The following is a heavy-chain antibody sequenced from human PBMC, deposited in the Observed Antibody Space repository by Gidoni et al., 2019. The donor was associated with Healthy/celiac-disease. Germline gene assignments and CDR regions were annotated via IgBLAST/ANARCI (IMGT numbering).Heavy chain of an antibody. CDR2: IDWDDDK. Sequence: QVTLRESGPPLVNPTQTLTLPCPFSGFSLSTSGMGGGWFRKPPGKALEWLARIDWDDDKYYSTSLKTRLTISKDTSKNQVVLTMTNMDPVDTATYYCARIRADYGDDFDYWGQGILVTVSS. J-gene: IGHJ4*02. D-gene: IGHD4-17*01. CDR1: GFSLSTSGMG. V-gene: IGHV2-70*15. CDR3: ARIRADYGDDFDY.